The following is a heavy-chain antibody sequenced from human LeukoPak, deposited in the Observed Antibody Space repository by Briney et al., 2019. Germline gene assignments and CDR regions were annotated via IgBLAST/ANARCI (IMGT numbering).Heavy chain of an antibody. CDR1: GGTFSSYA. Sequence: SVKVSCKASGGTFSSYAISWVRQAPGQGLEWMGRIIPILGIANYAQKFQDRVTITADKSTSTAYMELSSLRSDDTAVYYCARADGGSSWLGYWGQGTLVTVSS. CDR2: IIPILGIA. J-gene: IGHJ4*02. V-gene: IGHV1-69*04. D-gene: IGHD6-13*01. CDR3: ARADGGSSWLGY.